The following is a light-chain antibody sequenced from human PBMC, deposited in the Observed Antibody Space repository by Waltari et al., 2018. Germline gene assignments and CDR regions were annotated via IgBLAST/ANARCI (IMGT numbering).Light chain of an antibody. V-gene: IGKV3-20*01. CDR3: QQYGYSRST. J-gene: IGKJ4*01. CDR2: GSS. CDR1: KSVSGDF. Sequence: EIVLTQSPGTLSLSPGDRATLSCRASKSVSGDFLAWFQQKPGQAPRLLISGSSSRATDIPDRFSGSGSGTDFTLTISRLEPEDFAVYYCQQYGYSRSTFGGGTKVEIK.